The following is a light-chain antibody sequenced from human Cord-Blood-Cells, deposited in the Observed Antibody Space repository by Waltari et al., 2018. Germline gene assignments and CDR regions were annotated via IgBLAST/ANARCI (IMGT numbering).Light chain of an antibody. CDR1: QDISNY. CDR3: QQYDNLPYT. J-gene: IGKJ2*01. V-gene: IGKV1-33*01. CDR2: DAS. Sequence: DIQMNQSPSSLSVSVGDRVTITCQASQDISNYLNWYQQKPGKAPKLLIYDASNLETGFPSRFSGKGSGTDFTFPISSLQPEDIATYYCQQYDNLPYTFGQGTKLEIK.